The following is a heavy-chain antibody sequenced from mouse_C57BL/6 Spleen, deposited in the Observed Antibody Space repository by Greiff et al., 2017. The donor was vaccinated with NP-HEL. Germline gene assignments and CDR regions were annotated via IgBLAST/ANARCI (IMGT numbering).Heavy chain of an antibody. V-gene: IGHV1-53*01. CDR3: ARCPFITTVVAGFDY. D-gene: IGHD1-1*01. CDR1: GYTFTSYW. J-gene: IGHJ2*01. CDR2: INPSNGGT. Sequence: QVQLQQPGTELVKPGASVKLSCKASGYTFTSYWMHWVKQRPGQGLEWIGNINPSNGGTNYNEKFKSKATLTVDKSSSTAYMQLSSLTSEDSAVYYCARCPFITTVVAGFDYWGQGTTLTVSS.